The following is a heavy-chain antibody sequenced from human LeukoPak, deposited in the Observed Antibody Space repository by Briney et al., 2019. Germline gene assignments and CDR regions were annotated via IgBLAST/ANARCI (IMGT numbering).Heavy chain of an antibody. Sequence: GESLKISCKASGYTFTHQWIGCVRQKSGSGLEWMGIIYPRDSDTRYSPSFQGHVSISADTSINTAYLEWSRLEASDTAFYYCARHSDVIGAIWGQGTLVTVSS. CDR2: IYPRDSDT. V-gene: IGHV5-51*01. D-gene: IGHD3-10*01. CDR1: GYTFTHQW. CDR3: ARHSDVIGAI. J-gene: IGHJ4*02.